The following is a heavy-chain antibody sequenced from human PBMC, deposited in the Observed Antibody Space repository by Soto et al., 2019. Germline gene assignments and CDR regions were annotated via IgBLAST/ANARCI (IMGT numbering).Heavy chain of an antibody. D-gene: IGHD3-22*01. CDR2: IKSKTDGGTT. CDR1: GFTFSNAW. Sequence: EVQLVESGGGLVKPGGSLRLSCAASGFTFSNAWMNWVRQAPGKGVEWVGRIKSKTDGGTTDYAAPVKGRFTISRDDSKNTLYLQMNSLKTEDTAVYYCTTDHNLYYYDSSGYYSHWGQGTLVTVSS. J-gene: IGHJ4*02. CDR3: TTDHNLYYYDSSGYYSH. V-gene: IGHV3-15*07.